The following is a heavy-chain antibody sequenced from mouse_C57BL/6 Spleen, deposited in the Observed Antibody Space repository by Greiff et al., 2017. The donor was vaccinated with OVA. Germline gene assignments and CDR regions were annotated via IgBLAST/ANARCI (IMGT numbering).Heavy chain of an antibody. Sequence: VQLQQSGAELVKPGASVKISCKASGYAFSSYWMNWVKQRPGKGLEWIGQIYPGDGDPNYNGKFKGKATLTADKSSSTAYMQLSSLTSEDSAVYFCARSDGYYVLDYWGQGTTLTVSS. CDR2: IYPGDGDP. D-gene: IGHD2-3*01. CDR1: GYAFSSYW. J-gene: IGHJ2*01. CDR3: ARSDGYYVLDY. V-gene: IGHV1-80*01.